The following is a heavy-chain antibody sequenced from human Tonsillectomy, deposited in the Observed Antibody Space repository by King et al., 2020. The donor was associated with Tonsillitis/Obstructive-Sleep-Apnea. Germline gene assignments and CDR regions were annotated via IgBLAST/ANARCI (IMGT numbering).Heavy chain of an antibody. CDR3: AKSAYYDFWSGYYTERDHMDV. J-gene: IGHJ6*03. V-gene: IGHV3-9*01. Sequence: VQLVESGGGLVQPGRSLRLSCAASGFTFDDYAMYWVRQAPGKGLEWVSGISWNSGSIDYADSVKGRFTISRDNAKNSLHLQMNRLRAEDTALDYCAKSAYYDFWSGYYTERDHMDVWGKGTTVTVSS. CDR2: ISWNSGSI. CDR1: GFTFDDYA. D-gene: IGHD3-3*01.